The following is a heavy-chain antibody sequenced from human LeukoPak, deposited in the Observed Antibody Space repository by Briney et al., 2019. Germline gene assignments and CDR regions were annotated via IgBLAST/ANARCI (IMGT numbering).Heavy chain of an antibody. Sequence: GSLTPACVAAGFTFGDYGMTWVSQVQGKGLHWVSAISGRGGNTYYADSVKGRFTISRDNSKNALYLQMNSLRAEDTAVYYCARDSSVIVGARIDYWGQGTLVTVSS. V-gene: IGHV3-23*01. CDR2: ISGRGGNT. CDR1: GFTFGDYG. CDR3: ARDSSVIVGARIDY. D-gene: IGHD1-26*01. J-gene: IGHJ4*02.